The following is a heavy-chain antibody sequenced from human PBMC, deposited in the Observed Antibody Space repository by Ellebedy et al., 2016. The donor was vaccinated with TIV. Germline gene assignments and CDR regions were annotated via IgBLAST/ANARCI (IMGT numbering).Heavy chain of an antibody. V-gene: IGHV1-2*02. J-gene: IGHJ4*02. D-gene: IGHD6-19*01. CDR1: GFTFTGYY. CDR2: INPRTGGT. Sequence: ASVKVSCXTSGFTFTGYYIHWVRQAPGQGLEWVGWINPRTGGTNYAQKFPDRVTMTTDTSINTAYMELNRLRSDDTAVYYCARFNGWGYYFDYWGQGTLVTVSS. CDR3: ARFNGWGYYFDY.